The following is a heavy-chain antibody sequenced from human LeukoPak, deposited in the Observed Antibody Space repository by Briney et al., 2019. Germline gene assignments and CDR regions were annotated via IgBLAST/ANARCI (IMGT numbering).Heavy chain of an antibody. CDR3: ARGLPGFGDILTGYGY. CDR1: GDSISSNSHY. D-gene: IGHD3-9*01. CDR2: INHSGST. V-gene: IGHV4-39*07. J-gene: IGHJ4*02. Sequence: SETLSLTCTVSGDSISSNSHYWGWIRQPPGKGLEWIGEINHSGSTNYNPSLKSRVTISVDTSKNQFSLKLSSVTAADTAVYYCARGLPGFGDILTGYGYWGQGTLVTVSS.